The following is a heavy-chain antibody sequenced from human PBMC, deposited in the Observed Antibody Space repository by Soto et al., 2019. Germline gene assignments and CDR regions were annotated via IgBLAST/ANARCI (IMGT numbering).Heavy chain of an antibody. CDR3: ARTELRLRYFEWLLRSVDY. CDR2: ISAYNGNT. D-gene: IGHD3-9*01. Sequence: ASVKVSCKASGYTFTSYGISWVRQAPGQGLDWMGWISAYNGNTNYAQKLQGRVTMTTDTSTSTAYMELRSLRSDDTAVYYCARTELRLRYFEWLLRSVDYWGQGTLVTVSS. V-gene: IGHV1-18*01. J-gene: IGHJ4*02. CDR1: GYTFTSYG.